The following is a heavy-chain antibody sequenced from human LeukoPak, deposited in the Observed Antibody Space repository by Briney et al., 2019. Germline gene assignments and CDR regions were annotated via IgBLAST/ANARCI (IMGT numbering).Heavy chain of an antibody. CDR3: ARDSVLSGYCSDY. CDR2: IIPILGIA. Sequence: SVKVSCKASGGTFSSYAISWVRQAPGQGLEWMGRIIPILGIANYAQKFQGRVTITADKSTSTAYMELSSLRSEDTAVYYCARDSVLSGYCSDYWGQGTLVTVSS. CDR1: GGTFSSYA. D-gene: IGHD2-15*01. J-gene: IGHJ4*02. V-gene: IGHV1-69*04.